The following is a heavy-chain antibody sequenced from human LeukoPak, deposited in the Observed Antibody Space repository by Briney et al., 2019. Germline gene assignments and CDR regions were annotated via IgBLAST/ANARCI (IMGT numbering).Heavy chain of an antibody. J-gene: IGHJ4*02. CDR3: SRLRVSSGYYYAFDY. V-gene: IGHV4-4*07. Sequence: SETLSLTCTVSGYSVRSFYWNWIRQSADKGLEWIGRFYTSGITKYNPSLQSRVTISVDTSKNQFSLKLTSVTAADTAVYYCSRLRVSSGYYYAFDYWGQGTLVTVSS. CDR2: FYTSGIT. CDR1: GYSVRSFY. D-gene: IGHD3-22*01.